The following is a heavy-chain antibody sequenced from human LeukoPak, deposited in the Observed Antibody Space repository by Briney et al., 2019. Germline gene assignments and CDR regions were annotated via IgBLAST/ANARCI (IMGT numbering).Heavy chain of an antibody. CDR3: ARTGDGDSYIGAFDI. CDR2: IYRSGST. V-gene: IGHV3-53*01. Sequence: GGSLRLSCAASGLTVTSNYMSWVRQAPGKELEWVSVIYRSGSTYYADSVKGRFTISRDDSKNTLYLQMNSLRAEDTAVYYCARTGDGDSYIGAFDIWGQGTMVTVSS. J-gene: IGHJ3*02. CDR1: GLTVTSNY. D-gene: IGHD4-17*01.